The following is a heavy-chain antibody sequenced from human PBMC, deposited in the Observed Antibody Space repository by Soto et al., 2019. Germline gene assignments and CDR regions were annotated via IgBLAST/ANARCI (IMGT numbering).Heavy chain of an antibody. D-gene: IGHD5-12*01. CDR2: ISGGGGNT. CDR1: GFTFSAYA. Sequence: GGSLRLSCAASGFTFSAYAMNWVRQAPGKGLEWIAGISGGGGNTYYADSVKGRFTISRDNSRNTLFLEMNSLRAEDTAVFYCAIDPRGYSGVGYFDYWGQGTVVTVSS. CDR3: AIDPRGYSGVGYFDY. V-gene: IGHV3-23*01. J-gene: IGHJ4*02.